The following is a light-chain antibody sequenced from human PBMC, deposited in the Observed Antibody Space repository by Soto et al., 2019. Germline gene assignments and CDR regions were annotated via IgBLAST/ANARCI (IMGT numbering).Light chain of an antibody. J-gene: IGKJ1*01. CDR2: AAS. Sequence: DIQMTQPPSSLSASVGDRVTITCRASQSISGFLNWYQEKPGKAPNLLIYAASSLQSGVSSRFSGSGSGTDFTLTISSLQPEDFATYYCQQSDSTPWTFGQGTKVEIK. V-gene: IGKV1-39*01. CDR1: QSISGF. CDR3: QQSDSTPWT.